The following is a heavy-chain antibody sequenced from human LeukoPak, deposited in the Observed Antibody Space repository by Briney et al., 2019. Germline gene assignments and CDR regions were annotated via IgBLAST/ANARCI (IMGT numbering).Heavy chain of an antibody. J-gene: IGHJ3*02. V-gene: IGHV3-53*01. D-gene: IGHD2-15*01. Sequence: GGSLRLSCAASGFTVSSNYMSWVRPAPGKGLEWVSVIYSGGSTYYADSVKGRFTISRDNSKNTLYLQMNSLRAEDTAVYYCARESAARDAFDIWGQGTMVTVSS. CDR1: GFTVSSNY. CDR3: ARESAARDAFDI. CDR2: IYSGGST.